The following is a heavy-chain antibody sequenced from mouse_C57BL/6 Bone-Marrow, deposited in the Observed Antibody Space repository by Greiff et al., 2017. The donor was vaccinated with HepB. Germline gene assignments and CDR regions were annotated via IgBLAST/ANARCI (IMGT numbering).Heavy chain of an antibody. J-gene: IGHJ2*01. V-gene: IGHV1-59*01. Sequence: QVQLQQPGAELVRPGTSVKLSCKASGYTFTSYWMHWVKQRPGQGLEWIGVIDPSDSYTNYNQKFKGKATLTVDTSSSTAYMQLSSLTSEDSAVYYCARLEDYRGQGTTLTVSS. CDR2: IDPSDSYT. CDR1: GYTFTSYW. CDR3: ARLEDY.